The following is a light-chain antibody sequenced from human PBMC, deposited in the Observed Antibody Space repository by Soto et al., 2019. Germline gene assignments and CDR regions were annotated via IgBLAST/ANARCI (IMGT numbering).Light chain of an antibody. V-gene: IGKV3-15*01. CDR1: QSVSIH. CDR2: DTS. Sequence: ETVMTQSPVTLSVSLGERSTLSCSASQSVSIHLAWYQQKPGQAPRLLIYDTSTRATGIPARFSGSGSGTEFTLTISSLQSEDFAVYYCQQYSNWPPITFGQGTRWRL. CDR3: QQYSNWPPIT. J-gene: IGKJ5*01.